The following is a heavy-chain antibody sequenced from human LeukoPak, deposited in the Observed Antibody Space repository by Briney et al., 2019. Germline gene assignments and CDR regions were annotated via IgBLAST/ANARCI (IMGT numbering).Heavy chain of an antibody. CDR3: ARGGRSEYYGSGSHDY. CDR2: IYTSGST. V-gene: IGHV4-4*07. CDR1: GGSISSYY. Sequence: PSETLSLTCTVSGGSISSYYWSWIRQPAGKGLEWIGRIYTSGSTNYNPSLKSRVTMSVDTSKNQFSLKLSSVTAADTAVYYCARGGRSEYYGSGSHDYWGQGTLVTVSS. D-gene: IGHD3-10*01. J-gene: IGHJ4*02.